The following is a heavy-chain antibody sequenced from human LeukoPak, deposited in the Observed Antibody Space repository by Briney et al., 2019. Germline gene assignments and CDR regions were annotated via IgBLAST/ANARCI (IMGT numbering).Heavy chain of an antibody. V-gene: IGHV3-7*01. CDR2: INQDGSEK. Sequence: PGGSLRLSCAAPGFTFSNYWMSWVRQAPGKGLEWVANINQDGSEKYYVDSMKGRFIISRDNAKNSLYLQVNSLRAEDTAVYYCARDRSGTRGSDYWGQGTLVTVSS. CDR3: ARDRSGTRGSDY. D-gene: IGHD1-1*01. CDR1: GFTFSNYW. J-gene: IGHJ4*02.